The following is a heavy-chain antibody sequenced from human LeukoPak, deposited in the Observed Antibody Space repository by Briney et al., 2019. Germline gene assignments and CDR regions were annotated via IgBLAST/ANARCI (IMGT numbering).Heavy chain of an antibody. CDR3: ARGKLPKYYFDY. J-gene: IGHJ4*02. D-gene: IGHD2-15*01. CDR1: GFTFSSYE. Sequence: SGGSLRLSCAASGFTFSSYEMNWVRQAPGKGLEWVSYISSSGSTIYYADSVKGRFTISRDNAKNSLYLQMNGLRAEDTAVYYCARGKLPKYYFDYWGQGTLVTVSP. CDR2: ISSSGSTI. V-gene: IGHV3-48*03.